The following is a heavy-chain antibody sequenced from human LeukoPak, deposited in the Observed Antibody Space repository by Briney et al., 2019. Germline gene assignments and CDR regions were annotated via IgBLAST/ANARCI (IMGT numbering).Heavy chain of an antibody. CDR2: INHSGST. V-gene: IGHV4-34*01. Sequence: WGVLRLSCAASGFTLSGYSMIWIRQPPGKGLEWIGEINHSGSTNYNPSLKSRVTISVDTSKNQFSLKLSSVTAADTAVYYCARGGYCTNGVCYTFDYWGQGTLVTVSS. J-gene: IGHJ4*02. D-gene: IGHD2-8*01. CDR1: GFTLSGYS. CDR3: ARGGYCTNGVCYTFDY.